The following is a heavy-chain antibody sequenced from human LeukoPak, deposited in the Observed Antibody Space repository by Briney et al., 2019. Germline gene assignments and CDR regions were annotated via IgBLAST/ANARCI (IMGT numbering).Heavy chain of an antibody. Sequence: SETLSLTCTVSGGSISSHFWSWIRQPPGKGLEWIGSIYSTGGTNYNPSLKSRVTISVDTSNNRFSLRLSSLTAADTAVYYCARSYNSGSYYPYFFDYWGQGTLVTVSS. CDR3: ARSYNSGSYYPYFFDY. D-gene: IGHD3-10*01. V-gene: IGHV4-59*11. J-gene: IGHJ4*02. CDR2: IYSTGGT. CDR1: GGSISSHF.